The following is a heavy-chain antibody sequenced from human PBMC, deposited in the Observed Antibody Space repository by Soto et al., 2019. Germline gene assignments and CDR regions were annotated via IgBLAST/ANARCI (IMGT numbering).Heavy chain of an antibody. V-gene: IGHV4-59*01. CDR1: GASTSGYF. CDR2: IYDNGNT. CDR3: ARQSRSTWDVADY. Sequence: SETLSLTCTVSGASTSGYFWSWIRQPPGKGLEWIGYIYDNGNTNYNPSLKSRVTISIDTSKNQFSLKVSSVTAADTAVYYCARQSRSTWDVADYWGQGSLVIVSS. D-gene: IGHD6-13*01. J-gene: IGHJ4*02.